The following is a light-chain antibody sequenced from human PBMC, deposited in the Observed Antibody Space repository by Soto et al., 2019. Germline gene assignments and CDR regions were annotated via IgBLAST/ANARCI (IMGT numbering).Light chain of an antibody. J-gene: IGKJ3*01. CDR1: QSVSSN. CDR3: QQYNKWPLFT. Sequence: EVVMTQSPATLSVSPGERATLSCRASQSVSSNLAWYQLRPGQAPRLLIYGASTRASGIPDWFSGSGSGTEFTLTISSLQSEDFALYYCQQYNKWPLFTFGPGTRVAIK. CDR2: GAS. V-gene: IGKV3-15*01.